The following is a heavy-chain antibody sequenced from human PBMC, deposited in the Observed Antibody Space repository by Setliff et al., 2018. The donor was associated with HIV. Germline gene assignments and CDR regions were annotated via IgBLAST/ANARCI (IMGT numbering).Heavy chain of an antibody. CDR2: INPSGAIT. D-gene: IGHD4-17*01. Sequence: ASVKVSCKTSGYTFISYYIYWVRQAPGQGLEWMGMINPSGAITSYAQNFQGRVTMTRDTFMSTVYMELIRLRSGDTAVYYCAREPPRRRGTVTGDYWGHGTLVTVSS. CDR3: AREPPRRRGTVTGDY. V-gene: IGHV1-46*01. J-gene: IGHJ4*01. CDR1: GYTFISYY.